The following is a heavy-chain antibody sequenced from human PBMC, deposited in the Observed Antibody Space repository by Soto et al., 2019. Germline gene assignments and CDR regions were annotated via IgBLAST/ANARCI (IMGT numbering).Heavy chain of an antibody. CDR3: AKDLVAYCSGGSCYFRGMDY. CDR2: ISYDGSNK. J-gene: IGHJ4*02. CDR1: GSTFSSYG. D-gene: IGHD2-15*01. Sequence: QVQLVESGGGVVQPGRSLRLSCEASGSTFSSYGMHWVRQTPGKGLEWVAVISYDGSNKYYRDSVKGRFTISRDSSKNTLDLQMNSLRAEDTAVYYCAKDLVAYCSGGSCYFRGMDYWGQGTLVTVSS. V-gene: IGHV3-30*18.